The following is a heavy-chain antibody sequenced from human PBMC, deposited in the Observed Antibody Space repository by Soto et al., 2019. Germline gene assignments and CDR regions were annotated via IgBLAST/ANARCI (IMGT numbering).Heavy chain of an antibody. J-gene: IGHJ4*02. D-gene: IGHD3-10*01. CDR2: INPNSGGT. CDR3: ARLLAGSGSYYSPLYFDY. CDR1: GYTFTSYA. V-gene: IGHV1-2*02. Sequence: ASVKVSCKASGYTFTSYAMHWVRQAPGQGLEWMGWINPNSGGTNYAQKFQGRVTMTRDTSISTAYMELSRLRSDDTAVYYCARLLAGSGSYYSPLYFDYWGQGTLVTASS.